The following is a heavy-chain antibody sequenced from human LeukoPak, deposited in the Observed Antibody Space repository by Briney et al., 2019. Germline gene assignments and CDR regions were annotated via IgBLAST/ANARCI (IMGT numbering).Heavy chain of an antibody. CDR3: ARDAGLYYDFWSGHPDY. CDR1: GYTFTSYG. V-gene: IGHV1-18*01. Sequence: SSVKVSCKASGYTFTSYGISWVRQAPGQGLEWMGWTSAYNGNTNYAQKLQGRVTMTTDTSTSTAYMELRSLRSDDTAVYYCARDAGLYYDFWSGHPDYWGQGTLVTVSS. CDR2: TSAYNGNT. J-gene: IGHJ4*02. D-gene: IGHD3-3*01.